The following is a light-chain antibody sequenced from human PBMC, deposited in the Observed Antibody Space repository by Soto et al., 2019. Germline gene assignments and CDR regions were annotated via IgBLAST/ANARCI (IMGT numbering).Light chain of an antibody. CDR3: QRFGTSPPWT. J-gene: IGKJ1*01. CDR2: GTS. CDR1: QSVSSY. V-gene: IGKV3-20*01. Sequence: EIVLTQSPATLSLSPGERATLSCRASQSVSSYLAWYQQKPGQAPRLLIYGTSTRATGIPVRFSGSGSGTDFTLTITRLEPEDFAVYYCQRFGTSPPWTFGQGTKVDI.